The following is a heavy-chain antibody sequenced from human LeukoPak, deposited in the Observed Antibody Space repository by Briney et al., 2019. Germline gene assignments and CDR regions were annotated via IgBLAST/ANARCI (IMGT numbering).Heavy chain of an antibody. Sequence: PSETLSLTWTVSGASITTGAYYWTYIRQSPGNDLEWIGYIYHGGSTYYNPSLKSRVTISIDRPKNQFSLRLTSVTAADTAVYYCARDLDWSGYYPPTFGAHYYYYMDVWGKGTTVTVSS. V-gene: IGHV4-30-2*06. J-gene: IGHJ6*03. CDR2: IYHGGST. D-gene: IGHD3-3*01. CDR1: GASITTGAYY. CDR3: ARDLDWSGYYPPTFGAHYYYYMDV.